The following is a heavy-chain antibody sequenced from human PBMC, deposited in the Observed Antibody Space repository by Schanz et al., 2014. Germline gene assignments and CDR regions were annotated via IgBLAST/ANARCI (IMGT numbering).Heavy chain of an antibody. CDR1: GGSISSGVW. CDR2: IFHSGTT. Sequence: QVQLQESGPGLVKPSGTLSLTCVVSGGSISSGVWWTWARQSPGKGLERIGEIFHSGTTNYNPSLMSRVTISIDKSKNQFCLILNSMTAADTAVYYCTRSTLWSYDVWGRGTMVIVSS. CDR3: TRSTLWSYDV. J-gene: IGHJ3*01. V-gene: IGHV4-4*02. D-gene: IGHD2-21*01.